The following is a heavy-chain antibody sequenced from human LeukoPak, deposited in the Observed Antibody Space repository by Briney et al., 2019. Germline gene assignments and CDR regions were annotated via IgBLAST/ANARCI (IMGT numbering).Heavy chain of an antibody. CDR3: TTGGFDY. CDR1: GFTFSTYA. V-gene: IGHV3-23*01. Sequence: GGSLRLSCAASGFTFSTYAMKWVRQAPGKGLEWVSTTSGSGGSTSYADSVKGRFTISRDNSYNTLYLQMNNLSAEDTAIYYCTTGGFDYWAQGTLVTVSS. J-gene: IGHJ4*02. CDR2: TSGSGGST. D-gene: IGHD1-14*01.